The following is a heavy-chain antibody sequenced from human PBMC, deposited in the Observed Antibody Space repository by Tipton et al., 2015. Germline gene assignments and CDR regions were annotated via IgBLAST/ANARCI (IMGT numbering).Heavy chain of an antibody. D-gene: IGHD3-3*01. CDR2: IFSSDRTI. Sequence: SLRLSCAASGFTISDYSMSWIRQAPGKGLEWVSYIFSSDRTIYSADSVEGRFTISRDNAKNSLYLQMNSLRAEDTAVYYCASAITIFGGSTFDSWGQGTLVTVSS. CDR3: ASAITIFGGSTFDS. CDR1: GFTISDYS. J-gene: IGHJ4*02. V-gene: IGHV3-11*01.